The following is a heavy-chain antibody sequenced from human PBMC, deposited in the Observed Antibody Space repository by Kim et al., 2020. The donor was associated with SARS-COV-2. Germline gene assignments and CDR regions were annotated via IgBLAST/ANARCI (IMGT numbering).Heavy chain of an antibody. V-gene: IGHV3-23*01. CDR1: GFTFSSYP. CDR3: AKAAVADADYPGDVVDY. Sequence: GGSLRLSCAASGFTFSSYPMSWVRQSPGKGLEWVSAISYSGDTTYYADSVRGRFTISRDNSKSTLYVQMNSLKVEDSAVYYCAKAAVADADYPGDVVDYWGQGTLATFSP. J-gene: IGHJ4*02. D-gene: IGHD4-17*01. CDR2: ISYSGDTT.